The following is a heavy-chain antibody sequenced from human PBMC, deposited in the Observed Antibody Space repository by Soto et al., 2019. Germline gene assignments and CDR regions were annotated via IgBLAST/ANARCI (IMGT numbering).Heavy chain of an antibody. CDR3: ASEGRTYIDY. CDR2: IYYSGST. V-gene: IGHV4-39*01. D-gene: IGHD3-16*01. CDR1: GGSISSSSYY. J-gene: IGHJ4*02. Sequence: SETLSLTCTVSGGSISSSSYYWGWIRQPPGKGLEWIGGIYYSGSTYYNPSLKSRVTISVDTSKNQFSLKLSSVTAADTAVYYCASEGRTYIDYWGQGTLVTVSS.